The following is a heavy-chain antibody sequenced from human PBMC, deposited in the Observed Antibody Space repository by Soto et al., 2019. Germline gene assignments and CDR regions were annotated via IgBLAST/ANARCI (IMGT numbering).Heavy chain of an antibody. Sequence: QVQLVQSGAEVKKPGASVKVSCKASGYTFSDHDINWVRQASGQGLEWLGWMNPNSGDTGYAQNFQGRVTMTRDTSKRTAYMELSSLRSEDTAVYYCARVGGNWNDDYFDYWGQGTLVTVSS. CDR1: GYTFSDHD. CDR3: ARVGGNWNDDYFDY. V-gene: IGHV1-8*01. J-gene: IGHJ4*02. D-gene: IGHD1-1*01. CDR2: MNPNSGDT.